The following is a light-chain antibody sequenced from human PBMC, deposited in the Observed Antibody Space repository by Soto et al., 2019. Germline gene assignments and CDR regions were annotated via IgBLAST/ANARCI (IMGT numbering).Light chain of an antibody. CDR3: QQFGGSPALT. J-gene: IGKJ4*01. V-gene: IGKV3-20*01. CDR1: QNVRNNF. CDR2: GAS. Sequence: EIVLTQSPGTLSLSPGDRVTLSCRASQNVRNNFLAWFQQKSGQRPRLLIYGASTRATGIPVRFSGSGSGTDFTLTISRLEPEDFAVYYCQQFGGSPALTFGGGTKVDIK.